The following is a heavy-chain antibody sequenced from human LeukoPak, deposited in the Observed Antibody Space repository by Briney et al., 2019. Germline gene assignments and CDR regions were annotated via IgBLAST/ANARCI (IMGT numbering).Heavy chain of an antibody. Sequence: GGSLRLSCAVSGFTVSGNYMSWVRQAPGKGLEWVPLIYSGGTTYYADSVKGRFTISRDNSKNTLYLQMNSLRAEDTAVYYCARRAGGYSHPYDYWGQGILVTVSS. CDR1: GFTVSGNY. CDR2: IYSGGTT. CDR3: ARRAGGYSHPYDY. D-gene: IGHD4-23*01. J-gene: IGHJ4*02. V-gene: IGHV3-53*01.